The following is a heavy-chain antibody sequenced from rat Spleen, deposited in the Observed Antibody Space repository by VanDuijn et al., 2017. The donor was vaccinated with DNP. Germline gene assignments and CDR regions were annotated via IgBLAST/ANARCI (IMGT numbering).Heavy chain of an antibody. CDR2: ISYDGSST. Sequence: EVQLVESGGGLVQPGRSLKLSCAASGFTFSDYNMAWVRQAPKKGLEWVATISYDGSSTYYRDSVKGRFTISRDNAKSSLYLQMDSLRSEDTATYYCTTESYYSGVAMDAWGQGTSVTVSS. V-gene: IGHV5-20*01. D-gene: IGHD1-1*01. CDR1: GFTFSDYN. CDR3: TTESYYSGVAMDA. J-gene: IGHJ4*01.